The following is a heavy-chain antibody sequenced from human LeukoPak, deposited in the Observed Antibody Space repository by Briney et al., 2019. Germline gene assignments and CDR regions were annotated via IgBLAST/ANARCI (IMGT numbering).Heavy chain of an antibody. CDR1: GYTFTSYD. CDR3: ARGPGYSGFMVGNGMDV. D-gene: IGHD5-12*01. Sequence: ASVKVSCKASGYTFTSYDINWVRQATGQGLEWMGWMNPNSGNTGYAQKFQGRVTMTRNTSISTAYMELSSLRSEDTAVYYCARGPGYSGFMVGNGMDVWGQGTTVTVSS. J-gene: IGHJ6*02. V-gene: IGHV1-8*02. CDR2: MNPNSGNT.